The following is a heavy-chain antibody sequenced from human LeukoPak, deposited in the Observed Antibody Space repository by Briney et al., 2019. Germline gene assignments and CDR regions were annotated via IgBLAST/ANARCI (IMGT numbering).Heavy chain of an antibody. Sequence: PSETLSLTCTVSGGSISSGDYYWSWIRQHPGTGLEWIGYIYYSGSTYYNPSLKSRVTISVDTSKNQFSLKLNSVTAADTAVYYCAREVPWVWNFDLWGRGTLVTVSS. CDR3: AREVPWVWNFDL. J-gene: IGHJ2*01. CDR1: GGSISSGDYY. V-gene: IGHV4-30-4*01. CDR2: IYYSGST. D-gene: IGHD1-26*01.